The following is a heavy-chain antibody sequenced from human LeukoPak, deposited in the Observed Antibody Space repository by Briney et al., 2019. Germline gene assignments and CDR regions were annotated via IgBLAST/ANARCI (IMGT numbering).Heavy chain of an antibody. V-gene: IGHV4-39*07. CDR2: IYYSGST. Sequence: SETLSLTCTVSGGSISSSSYYWGWIRQPPGKGLEWIGSIYYSGSTYYNPSLKSRVTISVDTSKNQFSLKLSSVTAADTAVYYCARVRDLDRQLDYWGQGTLVTVSS. J-gene: IGHJ4*02. D-gene: IGHD2-2*03. CDR1: GGSISSSSYY. CDR3: ARVRDLDRQLDY.